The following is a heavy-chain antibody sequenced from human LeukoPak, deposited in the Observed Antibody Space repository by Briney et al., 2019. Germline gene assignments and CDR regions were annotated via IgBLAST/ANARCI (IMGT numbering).Heavy chain of an antibody. CDR1: GGSISSSSYY. D-gene: IGHD2-15*01. J-gene: IGHJ6*02. CDR3: ASRAHPADCSGGSCYYYYGMDV. V-gene: IGHV4-39*07. CDR2: INHSGST. Sequence: SETLTLTCTVSGGSISSSSYYWGWIRQPPGKGLEWIGEINHSGSTNYNPSLKSRVTISVDTSKNQFSLKLSSVTAADTAVYYCASRAHPADCSGGSCYYYYGMDVWGQGTTVTVSS.